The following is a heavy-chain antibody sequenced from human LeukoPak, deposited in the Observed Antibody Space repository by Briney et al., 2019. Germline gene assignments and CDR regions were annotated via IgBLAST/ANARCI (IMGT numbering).Heavy chain of an antibody. CDR3: ARGGLYYYDSNNWFDP. Sequence: SETLSLTCTVSGGSISSYYWSWIRQPAGKGLEWIGRIHTSGSTNYNPSLKSRITMSVDTSKNQFSLKLSSVTAADTALYYCARGGLYYYDSNNWFDPWGQGTLVTVSS. CDR1: GGSISSYY. CDR2: IHTSGST. D-gene: IGHD3-22*01. J-gene: IGHJ5*02. V-gene: IGHV4-4*07.